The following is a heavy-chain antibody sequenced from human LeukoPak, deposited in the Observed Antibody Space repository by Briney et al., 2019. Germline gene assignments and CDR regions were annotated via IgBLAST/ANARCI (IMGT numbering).Heavy chain of an antibody. CDR3: ARGRGSGYYFYY. V-gene: IGHV4-34*01. Sequence: PSETLSLTCAVYGGSFSGYYWSWIRQPPGKGLGWIGEINHSGSTNYNPSLKSRVTISVDTSKNQFSLKLSSVAAADTAVYYCARGRGSGYYFYYWGQGTLVTVSS. D-gene: IGHD3-22*01. CDR2: INHSGST. J-gene: IGHJ4*02. CDR1: GGSFSGYY.